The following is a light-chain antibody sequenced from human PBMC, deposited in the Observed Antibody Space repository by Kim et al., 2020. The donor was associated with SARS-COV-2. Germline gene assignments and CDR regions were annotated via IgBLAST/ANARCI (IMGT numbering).Light chain of an antibody. Sequence: QSVLTQPPSVSGAPGQRVDISCTGSTSNIGSYDVHWYQQLPGTAPKLLIYADRNRPSGVPDRFSGSKSGTSASLAITGLQGEDEADYYCQSYDSSLSDSWVFGGGTKLTVL. V-gene: IGLV1-40*01. CDR1: TSNIGSYD. J-gene: IGLJ3*02. CDR2: ADR. CDR3: QSYDSSLSDSWV.